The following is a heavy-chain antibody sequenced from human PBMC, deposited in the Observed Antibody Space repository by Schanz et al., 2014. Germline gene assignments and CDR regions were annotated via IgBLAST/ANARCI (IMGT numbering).Heavy chain of an antibody. V-gene: IGHV3-33*06. CDR1: GFTFSSYG. CDR3: AKDLNRVATAPQS. D-gene: IGHD5-12*01. J-gene: IGHJ5*02. CDR2: IWYDGNNK. Sequence: QVQLVESGGGVVQPGRSLRLSCAASGFTFSSYGMHWVRQAPGKGLEWVAVIWYDGNNKFYADSVKGRFIISRDNSKNTVYLQMNSLRDEDTALYYCAKDLNRVATAPQSWGQGTLVTVSS.